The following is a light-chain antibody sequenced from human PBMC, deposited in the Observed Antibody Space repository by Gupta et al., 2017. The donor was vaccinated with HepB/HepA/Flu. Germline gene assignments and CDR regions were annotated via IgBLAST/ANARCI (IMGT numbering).Light chain of an antibody. V-gene: IGKV1-12*01. J-gene: IGKJ5*01. CDR1: QGISSW. CDR3: QQTDSFPIA. Sequence: DIQMTQSPSSVSASVGDRVTITCRASQGISSWLVWYQQKPGEAPNLLIYSTSTLQTGVPSRFSGSGSGTDFTLTISSLQPEDFATYYCQQTDSFPIAFGQGTQLDIK. CDR2: STS.